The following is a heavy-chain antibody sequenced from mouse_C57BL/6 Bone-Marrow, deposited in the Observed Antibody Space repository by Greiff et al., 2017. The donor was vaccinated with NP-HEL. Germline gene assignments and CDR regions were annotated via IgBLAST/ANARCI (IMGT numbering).Heavy chain of an antibody. V-gene: IGHV1-82*01. D-gene: IGHD2-2*01. CDR1: GYAFSSSW. J-gene: IGHJ4*01. Sequence: QVQLQQSGPELVKPGASVKISCKASGYAFSSSWMNWVKQRPGKGLEWIGRIYPGDGDTNYNGKFKGKATLTADNSSSTAYMQLSSLTSEDSAVYFCARFGYDGNYYAMDYWGQGTSVTVSS. CDR3: ARFGYDGNYYAMDY. CDR2: IYPGDGDT.